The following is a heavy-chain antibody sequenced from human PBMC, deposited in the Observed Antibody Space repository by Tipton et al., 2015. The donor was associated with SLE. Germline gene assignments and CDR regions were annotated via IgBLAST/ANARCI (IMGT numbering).Heavy chain of an antibody. J-gene: IGHJ6*02. CDR2: ISYDGSNK. D-gene: IGHD3-3*01. Sequence: SLRLSCAASGFTFSSYAMHWVRQAPGKGLEWVAVISYDGSNKYYADSVKGRFTISRDNSKNTLYLQMNSLRAEDTAVYYCARESGDVWGQGTTVTVSS. CDR1: GFTFSSYA. CDR3: ARESGDV. V-gene: IGHV3-30-3*01.